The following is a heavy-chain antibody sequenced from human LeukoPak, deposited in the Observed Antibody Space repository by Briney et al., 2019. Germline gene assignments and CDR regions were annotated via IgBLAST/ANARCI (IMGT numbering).Heavy chain of an antibody. D-gene: IGHD2-2*01. CDR1: GFTFSSYA. Sequence: PGGSLRLSCAASGFTFSSYAMSWVRQAPGKGLEWVSAISGSGGSTYYADSVKGRFTISRDNSKNTLYLQMNSLRAADTAVYYCAKDAPVNIVGVPAANLWGQGTLVTVSS. J-gene: IGHJ4*02. CDR3: AKDAPVNIVGVPAANL. V-gene: IGHV3-23*01. CDR2: ISGSGGST.